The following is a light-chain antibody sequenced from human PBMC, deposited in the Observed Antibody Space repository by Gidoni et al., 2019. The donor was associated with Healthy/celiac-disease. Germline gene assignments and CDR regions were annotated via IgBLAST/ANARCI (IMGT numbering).Light chain of an antibody. CDR2: DAS. J-gene: IGKJ1*01. V-gene: IGKV3-11*01. Sequence: EIVLTQSPATLSLSPGERATLSCRASQSVGSYLAWYQQKPGQAPRLLIYDASNRATGIPARFSGSGSGTDFTLTISSLEPEDFAVYYCQQRSNWWTFXQXTKVEI. CDR3: QQRSNWWT. CDR1: QSVGSY.